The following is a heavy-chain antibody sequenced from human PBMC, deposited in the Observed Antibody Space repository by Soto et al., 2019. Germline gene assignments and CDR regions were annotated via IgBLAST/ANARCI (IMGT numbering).Heavy chain of an antibody. CDR2: ISFDGSND. D-gene: IGHD3-22*01. Sequence: QVQLVESGGGVVQPGRSLRLSCAASGFTFSGYGMHWVRQAPGKGLEWVAVISFDGSNDYYAASVMGRFTISRDNSKNTVYLQMNGLRPEDTAVYYCAKNGQDASYYEASGSYSDYCLDYWGQGTRVTVSS. J-gene: IGHJ4*02. CDR1: GFTFSGYG. CDR3: AKNGQDASYYEASGSYSDYCLDY. V-gene: IGHV3-30*18.